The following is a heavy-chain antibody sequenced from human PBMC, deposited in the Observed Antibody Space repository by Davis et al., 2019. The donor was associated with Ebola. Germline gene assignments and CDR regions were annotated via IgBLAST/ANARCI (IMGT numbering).Heavy chain of an antibody. CDR3: TRARVEDGDRPRYYYGMDV. J-gene: IGHJ6*02. Sequence: GESLKISCAASGFTFSSFAMSWVRQAPGKGLEWVSTISGTSTYTYYADSVKGRFTISRDNSKNTLYLQVNSLRAEDTAVYYCTRARVEDGDRPRYYYGMDVWGQGTTVTVSS. V-gene: IGHV3-23*01. CDR2: ISGTSTYT. CDR1: GFTFSSFA. D-gene: IGHD4-17*01.